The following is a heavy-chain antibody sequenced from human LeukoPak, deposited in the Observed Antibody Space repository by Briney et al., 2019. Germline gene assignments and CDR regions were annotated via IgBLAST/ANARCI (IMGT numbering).Heavy chain of an antibody. V-gene: IGHV3-48*02. D-gene: IGHD4-17*01. Sequence: GGSLRLSCAASGFTFSSYSMNWVRQAPGKGLEWVSYISSSSTIYYADSVKGRFTISRDNAKNSLYLQMNSLRDEDTAVYYCARDYGDYAIDFDYWGQGTLVTVSS. CDR1: GFTFSSYS. CDR3: ARDYGDYAIDFDY. J-gene: IGHJ4*02. CDR2: ISSSSTI.